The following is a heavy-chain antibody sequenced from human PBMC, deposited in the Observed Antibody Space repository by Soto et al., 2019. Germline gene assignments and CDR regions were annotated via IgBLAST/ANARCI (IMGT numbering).Heavy chain of an antibody. Sequence: QVQLVQSGAEVKKPGASVQVSCKASGGTFSSYAIIWVRQAPGQGLEWMGGIIPIFGTANYAQKFQGRVTMPADESTSTPYMELSSLRSENTAVYSCARESRYCSGGSCYFLPGIGYWCQGTLVTVSS. CDR1: GGTFSSYA. D-gene: IGHD2-15*01. CDR3: ARESRYCSGGSCYFLPGIGY. J-gene: IGHJ4*02. CDR2: IIPIFGTA. V-gene: IGHV1-69*12.